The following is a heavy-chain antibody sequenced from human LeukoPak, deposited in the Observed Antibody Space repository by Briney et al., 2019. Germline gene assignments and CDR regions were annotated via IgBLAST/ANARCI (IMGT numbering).Heavy chain of an antibody. J-gene: IGHJ5*02. CDR3: ARKAAAVIGKNNFDP. D-gene: IGHD1/OR15-1a*01. Sequence: GGSLRLSCVASGFTFTDYPMNWVRQAPGKGLEWVSTIGASGANTYFADSVKGRFTISRDNSKNTLYLQMNSLRAEDTAVYYCARKAAAVIGKNNFDPWGQGTLVTVSS. V-gene: IGHV3-23*01. CDR1: GFTFTDYP. CDR2: IGASGANT.